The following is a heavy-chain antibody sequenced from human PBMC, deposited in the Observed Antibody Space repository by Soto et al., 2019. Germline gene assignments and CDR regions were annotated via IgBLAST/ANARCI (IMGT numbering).Heavy chain of an antibody. CDR3: ARSSDYYVIEDY. Sequence: ASVKVCCKASGYTGTSYAMHWVRQAPGQRLEWMGWINAGNGNTKYSQKFQGRVTITRDTSASTAYMDLSSLRSEDTAVYYCARSSDYYVIEDYWGQGTLVTVSS. D-gene: IGHD3-22*01. CDR1: GYTGTSYA. J-gene: IGHJ4*02. CDR2: INAGNGNT. V-gene: IGHV1-3*01.